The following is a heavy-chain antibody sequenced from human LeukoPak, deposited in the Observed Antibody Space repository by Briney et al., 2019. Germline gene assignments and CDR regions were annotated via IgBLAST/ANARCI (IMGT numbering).Heavy chain of an antibody. Sequence: ASVKVSCKASGGTFSSYAISWVRQAPGQGHEWMGWISTGNGNTNYGQKFQGRVTMTTDTSTGTGYMELRSLRSDDTAMYYCARANNWNYALGYWGQGTLVTVSS. CDR2: ISTGNGNT. CDR3: ARANNWNYALGY. CDR1: GGTFSSYA. J-gene: IGHJ4*02. D-gene: IGHD1-7*01. V-gene: IGHV1-18*01.